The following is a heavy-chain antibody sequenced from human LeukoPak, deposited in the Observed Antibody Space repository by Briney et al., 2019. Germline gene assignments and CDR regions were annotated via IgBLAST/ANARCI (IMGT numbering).Heavy chain of an antibody. Sequence: GESLKISCKGSGYIFTSYWIGWVRQMPGKGLEWMGIIYPGDSDTRYSPSFQGQVTISADKSISTAYLQWSSLKASDTAMYYCARSSTAVGYDGSYYYGMDVWGQGTTVTVSS. J-gene: IGHJ6*02. CDR2: IYPGDSDT. CDR3: ARSSTAVGYDGSYYYGMDV. D-gene: IGHD5-12*01. V-gene: IGHV5-51*01. CDR1: GYIFTSYW.